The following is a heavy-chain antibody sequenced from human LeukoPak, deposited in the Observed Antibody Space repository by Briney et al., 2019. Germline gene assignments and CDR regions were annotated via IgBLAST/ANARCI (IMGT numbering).Heavy chain of an antibody. D-gene: IGHD1-26*01. CDR3: AKDPSYWGGVVDY. Sequence: GGSLRLFCAASGFTFSSYAMSWVRQPPGKGLEWVSAISGSGGSTYYADSVKGRFTISRDNSKNTLYLQMNSLRAEDTAVYYCAKDPSYWGGVVDYWGQGTLVTVSS. V-gene: IGHV3-23*01. CDR1: GFTFSSYA. J-gene: IGHJ4*02. CDR2: ISGSGGST.